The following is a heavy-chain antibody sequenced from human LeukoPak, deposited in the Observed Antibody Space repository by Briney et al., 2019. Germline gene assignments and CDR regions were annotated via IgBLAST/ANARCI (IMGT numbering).Heavy chain of an antibody. J-gene: IGHJ3*02. CDR3: ARELRYFDWLHAFDI. V-gene: IGHV1-69*06. CDR1: GYSFSSYA. Sequence: ASVKVSCKASGYSFSSYAISWVRQAPGQGLEWMGGIIPIFGTANYAQKFQGRVTITADKSTSTAYMELSSLRSEDTAVYYCARELRYFDWLHAFDIWGQGTMVTVSS. D-gene: IGHD3-9*01. CDR2: IIPIFGTA.